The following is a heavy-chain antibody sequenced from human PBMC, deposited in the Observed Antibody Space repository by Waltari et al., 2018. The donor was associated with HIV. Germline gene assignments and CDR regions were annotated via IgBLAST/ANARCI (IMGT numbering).Heavy chain of an antibody. V-gene: IGHV4-34*01. Sequence: QVQLQQWGAGLLKPSETLSLTCAVYGGSFSGYYWSWIRQPPGKGLEWIGEINHSGSTNYNPSLKSRVTISVDTSKNQFSLKLSSVTAADTAVYYCARSEVAVAGTGAFDYWGQGTLVTVSS. CDR2: INHSGST. D-gene: IGHD6-19*01. J-gene: IGHJ4*02. CDR3: ARSEVAVAGTGAFDY. CDR1: GGSFSGYY.